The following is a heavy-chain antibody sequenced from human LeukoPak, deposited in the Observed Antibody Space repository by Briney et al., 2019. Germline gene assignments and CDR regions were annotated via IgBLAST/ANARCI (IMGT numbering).Heavy chain of an antibody. V-gene: IGHV3-9*01. CDR3: AKGSCSSTSCYITEY. CDR1: GFTFDDYA. Sequence: RGSCLRLSCAASGFTFDDYAMHWVRQAPGKGLEWVSGISWNSGSIGYADSVKGRFTISRDNAKNSLDLQMSSLRAEDTALYYCAKGSCSSTSCYITEYWGQRTLVTPSS. D-gene: IGHD2-2*02. J-gene: IGHJ4*02. CDR2: ISWNSGSI.